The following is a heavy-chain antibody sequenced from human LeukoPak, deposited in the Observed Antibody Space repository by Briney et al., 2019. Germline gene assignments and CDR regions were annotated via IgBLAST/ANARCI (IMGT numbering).Heavy chain of an antibody. D-gene: IGHD7-27*01. Sequence: PGGSLRLACAASGFIFSNYNLNWVRQAPWKGLEWVSGITSRSTTYYADSVKGRFTISRDNSKNMVWLQINSPTAEDTATYYCAKDGNWARFEDWGQGTLVTVSS. CDR2: ITSRSTT. J-gene: IGHJ4*02. CDR1: GFIFSNYN. CDR3: AKDGNWARFED. V-gene: IGHV3-23*01.